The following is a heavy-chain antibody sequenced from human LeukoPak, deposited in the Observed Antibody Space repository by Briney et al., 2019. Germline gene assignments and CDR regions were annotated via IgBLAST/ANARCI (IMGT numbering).Heavy chain of an antibody. D-gene: IGHD2-15*01. J-gene: IGHJ4*02. Sequence: SETLSLTCTVSGGSISSGGYYWSWIRQHPGKGLEWIGYIYYSGSTYYNPSLKSRVTISVDTSKNQFSLKLSSVTAADTAVYYCARDRYCSGSCSDYWGQGTLVTVSS. CDR3: ARDRYCSGSCSDY. CDR2: IYYSGST. CDR1: GGSISSGGYY. V-gene: IGHV4-31*03.